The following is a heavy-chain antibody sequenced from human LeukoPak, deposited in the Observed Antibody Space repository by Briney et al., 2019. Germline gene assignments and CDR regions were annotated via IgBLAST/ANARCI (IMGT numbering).Heavy chain of an antibody. J-gene: IGHJ4*02. Sequence: PGGSLRLSCAASGFTFSSYSMHWVRQAPGKGLVWVSRINSDGSSTSYADSVKGRFTISRDNAKNTLYLQMNSLRAEDTAVYYCARATSSGWYVNTVDWGQGTLVTVSS. CDR3: ARATSSGWYVNTVD. V-gene: IGHV3-74*01. D-gene: IGHD6-19*01. CDR2: INSDGSST. CDR1: GFTFSSYS.